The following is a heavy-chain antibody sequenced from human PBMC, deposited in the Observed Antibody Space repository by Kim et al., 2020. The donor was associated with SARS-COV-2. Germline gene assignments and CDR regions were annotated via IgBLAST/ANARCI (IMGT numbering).Heavy chain of an antibody. J-gene: IGHJ3*02. Sequence: GGSLRLSCAASGFTFDDYAMHWVRQAPGKGLEWVSGISWNSGSIGYADSVKGRFTISRDNAENSLYLQMNSLRAEDTALYYCAKSLGLWELQSLGAFDIWGQGTMVTVSS. V-gene: IGHV3-9*01. CDR1: GFTFDDYA. D-gene: IGHD1-26*01. CDR3: AKSLGLWELQSLGAFDI. CDR2: ISWNSGSI.